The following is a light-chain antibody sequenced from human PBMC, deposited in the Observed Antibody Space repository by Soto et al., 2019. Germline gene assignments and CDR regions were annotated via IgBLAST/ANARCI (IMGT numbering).Light chain of an antibody. CDR2: GAS. Sequence: EIVLTQSPGTLSLSPGERATLSCRASQSVSSSYLAWYQHKPGQAPRLLIYGASSRATGIPDRFSGSGSGTDFTLTISRLEPDDFAVYYCQQYDSSLFTFGPGTKVDIK. V-gene: IGKV3-20*01. CDR3: QQYDSSLFT. CDR1: QSVSSSY. J-gene: IGKJ3*01.